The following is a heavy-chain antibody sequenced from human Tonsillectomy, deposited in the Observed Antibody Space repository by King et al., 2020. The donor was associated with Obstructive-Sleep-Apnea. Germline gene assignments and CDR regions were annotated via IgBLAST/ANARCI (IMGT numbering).Heavy chain of an antibody. CDR3: TRQGPFGDLDY. Sequence: VQLVESGGGLVQPGGSLKLSCAASGFNFSGSAMHWVRQASGKGLEGVGRVRSEANSYATAYVASVKGRFTISRDDPKNTAYLQMNSLKTADTAVYYCTRQGPFGDLDYWGQGTLVTVSS. CDR1: GFNFSGSA. J-gene: IGHJ4*02. CDR2: VRSEANSYAT. V-gene: IGHV3-73*01. D-gene: IGHD4-17*01.